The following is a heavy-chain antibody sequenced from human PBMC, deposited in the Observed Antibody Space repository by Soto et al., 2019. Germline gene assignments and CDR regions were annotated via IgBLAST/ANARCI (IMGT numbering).Heavy chain of an antibody. CDR2: IYYTGSP. D-gene: IGHD1-20*01. Sequence: KSSETLSPTCTVSGGSISSSRYYWGWIRQPPGKGMEWIGSIYYTGSPYYNPSLKSRVTRSLDTSKNQFSLKLSSVTAADTAVYYCARLPITYVGNLEYYFDFWGQGTLVTVSS. V-gene: IGHV4-39*01. CDR3: ARLPITYVGNLEYYFDF. J-gene: IGHJ4*02. CDR1: GGSISSSRYY.